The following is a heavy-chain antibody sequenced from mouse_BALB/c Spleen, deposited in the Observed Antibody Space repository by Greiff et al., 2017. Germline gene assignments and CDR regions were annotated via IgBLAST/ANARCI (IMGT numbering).Heavy chain of an antibody. J-gene: IGHJ2*01. CDR3: ARGLWDYFAY. CDR1: GFNFKDTY. V-gene: IGHV14-3*02. D-gene: IGHD4-1*01. Sequence: EVQLQQSGAELVKPGASVKLSCTASGFNFKDTYMHWVKQRPEQGLEWIGRIDPANGNTKYDPKFQGKATITADTSSNTAYLQLSSLTSEDTAGYYCARGLWDYFAYWGQGTTLTVSA. CDR2: IDPANGNT.